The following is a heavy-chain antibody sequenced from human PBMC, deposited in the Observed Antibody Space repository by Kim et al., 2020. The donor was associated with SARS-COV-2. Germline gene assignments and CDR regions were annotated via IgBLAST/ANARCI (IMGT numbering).Heavy chain of an antibody. Sequence: GGSLRLSCAASGFTFSSYEMNWVRQAPGKGLEWVSYISSSGSTIYYADSVKGRFTISRDNAKNSLYLQMNSLRAEDTAVYYCARLSPALLLYYYYGMDVWGQGTTVTVSS. D-gene: IGHD2-15*01. CDR1: GFTFSSYE. V-gene: IGHV3-48*03. CDR2: ISSSGSTI. J-gene: IGHJ6*02. CDR3: ARLSPALLLYYYYGMDV.